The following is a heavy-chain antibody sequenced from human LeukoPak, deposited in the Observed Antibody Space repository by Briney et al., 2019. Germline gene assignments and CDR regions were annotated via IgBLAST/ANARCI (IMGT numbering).Heavy chain of an antibody. V-gene: IGHV4-4*02. D-gene: IGHD3-3*01. Sequence: SETLSLTCAVSGASITTNTWWSWVRPPPGRGVEWIGQIFHSESTNYNPSLESRLSISLDKSKNEFSLRLSSVTAADTAVYYCAREFFGARAFHYWGQGILVTVSS. J-gene: IGHJ4*02. CDR3: AREFFGARAFHY. CDR2: IFHSEST. CDR1: GASITTNTW.